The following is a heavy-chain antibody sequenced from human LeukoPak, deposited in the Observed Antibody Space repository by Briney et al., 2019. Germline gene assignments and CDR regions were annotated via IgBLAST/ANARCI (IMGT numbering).Heavy chain of an antibody. CDR3: ARTAQSRSTKDYYYMDV. D-gene: IGHD6-6*01. CDR1: GFTFSS. V-gene: IGHV3-21*01. J-gene: IGHJ6*03. Sequence: GGSLRLSCAASGFTFSSMNWVRQAPGKGLEWVSSISRSSSYIYYADSLKGRFTITRDNAKISLFLQMNSLRAEDTAVYYCARTAQSRSTKDYYYMDVWAKGPRSPSP. CDR2: ISRSSSYI.